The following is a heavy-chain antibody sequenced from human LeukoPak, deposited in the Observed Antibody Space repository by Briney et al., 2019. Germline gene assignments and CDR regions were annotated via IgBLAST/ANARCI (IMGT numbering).Heavy chain of an antibody. CDR2: IYYSGGT. CDR3: AREIHYSYNSGKGLYYFDY. J-gene: IGHJ4*02. CDR1: GVSIGSYY. V-gene: IGHV4-59*01. Sequence: SETLSLTCTLSGVSIGSYYWSWIRQPPGKGLEWIGYIYYSGGTNYNPSLKSRVTISVDTSKNQFSLKLSSVTAAHTPLYNCAREIHYSYNSGKGLYYFDYWGQGTLVTVSS. D-gene: IGHD3-22*01.